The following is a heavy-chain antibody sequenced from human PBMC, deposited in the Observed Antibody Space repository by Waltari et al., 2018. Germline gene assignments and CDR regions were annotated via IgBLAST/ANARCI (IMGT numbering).Heavy chain of an antibody. CDR1: GFPFSNYW. V-gene: IGHV3-7*01. Sequence: EVQLVESGGGLVQPGGSLRLACAVSGFPFSNYWMSWVRQAPGKGLECVANIKLDGSAKNYVDSVKGRFTISRDNAKNSLYLQMNSLRAEDTAMYYCARQGNMDVWGQGTTVTVSS. CDR2: IKLDGSAK. J-gene: IGHJ6*02. CDR3: ARQGNMDV.